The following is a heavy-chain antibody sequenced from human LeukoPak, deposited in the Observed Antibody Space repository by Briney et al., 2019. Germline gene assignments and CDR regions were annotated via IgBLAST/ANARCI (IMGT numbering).Heavy chain of an antibody. CDR2: IRNGNT. CDR3: VREAGYCASVCLKSNWFDP. D-gene: IGHD2-21*02. J-gene: IGHJ5*02. V-gene: IGHV3-23*01. CDR1: GFPFSNHA. Sequence: PGGSLRLSCAASGFPFSNHAMSWVRQPPGKGLEWVPAIRNGNTYYADSVRGRFTISRDDSKNMVYLQMNSLRDEDTALYYCVREAGYCASVCLKSNWFDPWGQGTLVTVSS.